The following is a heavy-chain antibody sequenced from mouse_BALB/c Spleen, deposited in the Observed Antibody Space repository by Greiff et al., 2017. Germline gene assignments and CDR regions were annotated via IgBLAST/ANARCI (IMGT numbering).Heavy chain of an antibody. CDR1: GFTFSSYA. CDR2: ISSGGST. D-gene: IGHD2-2*01. Sequence: DVQLVESGGGLVKPGGSLKLSCAASGFTFSSYAMSWVRQTPEKRLEWVASISSGGSTYYPDSVKGRFTISRDNARNILYLQMSSLRSEDTAMYYCARDGYYWYFDVWGAGTTVTVSS. V-gene: IGHV5-6-5*01. J-gene: IGHJ1*01. CDR3: ARDGYYWYFDV.